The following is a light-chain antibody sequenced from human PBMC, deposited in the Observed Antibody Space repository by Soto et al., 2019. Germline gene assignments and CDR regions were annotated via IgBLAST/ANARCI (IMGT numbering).Light chain of an antibody. V-gene: IGKV3-11*01. CDR2: DVS. J-gene: IGKJ1*01. CDR3: QQRSNSART. Sequence: QTTATLSLSPGERATLSCRASQNISSYLIWYQQKPGQAPRLLMYDVSNRATGIPARFSGSGSGTDFTLTISSLEPEDLAVYYCQQRSNSARTFGQGTQVDIK. CDR1: QNISSY.